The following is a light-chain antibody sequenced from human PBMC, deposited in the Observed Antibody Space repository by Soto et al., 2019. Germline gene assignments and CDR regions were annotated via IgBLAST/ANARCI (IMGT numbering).Light chain of an antibody. CDR2: DAS. CDR3: QQRRNWPGT. Sequence: EIVLTQSPATLSLSPGETATLSCRASQSVNNYLAWYQQKAGQAPRLLIYDASNRATGIPARFSGSGSGTDFTLTISSLEPEDFAVYYCQQRRNWPGTFGQGTTVEIK. CDR1: QSVNNY. V-gene: IGKV3-11*01. J-gene: IGKJ1*01.